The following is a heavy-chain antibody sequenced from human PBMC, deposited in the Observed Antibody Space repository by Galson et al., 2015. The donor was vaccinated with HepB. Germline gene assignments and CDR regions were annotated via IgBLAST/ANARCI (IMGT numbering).Heavy chain of an antibody. D-gene: IGHD2-21*02. V-gene: IGHV4-4*07. CDR2: IFSSGRT. CDR3: ARNRGGDSWDDAFDI. J-gene: IGHJ3*02. CDR1: GGSISRFH. Sequence: ETLSLTCSVSGGSISRFHWTWIRQPAGKGLEWIGRIFSSGRTTYNTSLNSRVTMSVDTFRNQFSLKMTSMTAADTAVYFCARNRGGDSWDDAFDIWGQGTKVTVSS.